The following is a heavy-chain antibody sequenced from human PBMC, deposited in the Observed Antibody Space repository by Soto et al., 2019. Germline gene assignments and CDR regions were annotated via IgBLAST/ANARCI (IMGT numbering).Heavy chain of an antibody. CDR1: GFTFRSYW. Sequence: SLRLSCAASGFTFRSYWMSWVRQAPGKGLEWVANIKQEGSDKYYVDSMRGRFTISRDNAKNSLYLQMNSLRAEDTAVYYCARVRSGYCSSTSCYDPYYMDVWGKGTTVTVSS. V-gene: IGHV3-7*03. J-gene: IGHJ6*03. CDR3: ARVRSGYCSSTSCYDPYYMDV. D-gene: IGHD2-2*01. CDR2: IKQEGSDK.